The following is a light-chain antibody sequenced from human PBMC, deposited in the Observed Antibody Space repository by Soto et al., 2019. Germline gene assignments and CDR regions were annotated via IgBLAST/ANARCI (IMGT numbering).Light chain of an antibody. Sequence: IVLTQSPGTLSLSPGERATLSWRASQSVSSYLAWYQQKPGQAPRLLIYGASSRATGIPDRFSGSGSGTDFTLTISRLEPEDFAVYYCQQYGSSPRTFGQGTKVEIK. CDR2: GAS. V-gene: IGKV3-20*01. J-gene: IGKJ1*01. CDR3: QQYGSSPRT. CDR1: QSVSSY.